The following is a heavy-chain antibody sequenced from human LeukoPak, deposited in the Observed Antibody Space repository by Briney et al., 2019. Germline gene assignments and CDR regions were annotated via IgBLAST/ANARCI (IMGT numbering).Heavy chain of an antibody. D-gene: IGHD3-16*01. CDR2: IVPSSKTV. CDR1: GFTFSTSG. J-gene: IGHJ4*02. V-gene: IGHV3-48*01. Sequence: GGSLRLSCAASGFTFSTSGMNWVRQAPGMGLEWLSYIVPSSKTVHYADSVKGRFTISRDNSKSTLYLQMNSLKAEDTAVYYCASNWAYDYVVQSYWGQGTLVTVSS. CDR3: ASNWAYDYVVQSY.